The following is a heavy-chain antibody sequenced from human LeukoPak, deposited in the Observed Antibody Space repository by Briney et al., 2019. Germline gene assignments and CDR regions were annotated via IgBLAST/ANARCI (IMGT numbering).Heavy chain of an antibody. CDR1: GFSLSTSGVG. V-gene: IGHV2-5*02. CDR3: ARKISSSWYFGFDY. CDR2: IYWDDDK. D-gene: IGHD6-13*01. Sequence: SGPTLVKPTQTLTLTCTFSGFSLSTSGVGVGWIRQPPGKALEWLALIYWDDDKRYSPSLKSRLTITKDTPKNQVVLTMTNMDPVDTATYYCARKISSSWYFGFDYWGQGTLVTVSS. J-gene: IGHJ4*02.